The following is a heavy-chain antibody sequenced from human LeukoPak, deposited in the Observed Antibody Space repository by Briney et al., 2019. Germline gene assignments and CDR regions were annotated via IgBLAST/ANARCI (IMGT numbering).Heavy chain of an antibody. Sequence: PSETLSLTCAVYGGSFSGYYWSWIRQPPGKGLERIGEINHSGSTNYNPSLKSRVTISVDTSKNQFSLKLSSVTAADTAVYYCASVRRYFGNRAFDYWGQGTLVTVSS. D-gene: IGHD3-9*01. CDR1: GGSFSGYY. CDR3: ASVRRYFGNRAFDY. V-gene: IGHV4-34*01. CDR2: INHSGST. J-gene: IGHJ4*02.